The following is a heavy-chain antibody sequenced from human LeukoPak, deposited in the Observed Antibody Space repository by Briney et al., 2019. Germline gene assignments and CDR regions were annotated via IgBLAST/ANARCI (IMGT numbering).Heavy chain of an antibody. V-gene: IGHV3-33*01. Sequence: PGGSLRLSCAASGFTFSSYGMHWVRQAPGKGLEWVAVIWYDGSNKYYADSVKGRFTISRDNSKNTLYLQMNSLRAEDTAVYYCAREIYDSSALGLDPWGQGTLVTVSS. J-gene: IGHJ5*02. CDR1: GFTFSSYG. D-gene: IGHD3-22*01. CDR3: AREIYDSSALGLDP. CDR2: IWYDGSNK.